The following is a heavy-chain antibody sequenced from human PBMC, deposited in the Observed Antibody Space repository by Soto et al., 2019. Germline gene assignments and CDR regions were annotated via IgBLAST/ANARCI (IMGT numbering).Heavy chain of an antibody. D-gene: IGHD6-13*01. J-gene: IGHJ4*02. CDR1: GGSISSYY. CDR3: ARSEYSSSAEGYFDY. Sequence: QVQLQESGPGLVKPSETLSLTCTVSGGSISSYYWSWIRQPPGKGLEWIGYIYYSGSTNYNPSLKSRVTRSVDTSKNQFSLKVRSVTAADTAVYYCARSEYSSSAEGYFDYWGQGTLVTVSS. CDR2: IYYSGST. V-gene: IGHV4-59*08.